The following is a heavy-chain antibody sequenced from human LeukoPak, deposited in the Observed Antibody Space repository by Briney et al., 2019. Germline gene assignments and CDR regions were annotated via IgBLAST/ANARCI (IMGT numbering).Heavy chain of an antibody. J-gene: IGHJ6*02. V-gene: IGHV3-30*18. CDR3: AKDHREGWLQLRYYGLDV. CDR1: GFTFSDYG. D-gene: IGHD5-24*01. Sequence: GGSLRLSCAASGFTFSDYGMHWVRQAPGKGLEWVAFMSYDGSNKYYVDSVRGRFTISRDNSKNTMYLQMKSLRAGDTAVYYCAKDHREGWLQLRYYGLDVWGQGTTVTVSS. CDR2: MSYDGSNK.